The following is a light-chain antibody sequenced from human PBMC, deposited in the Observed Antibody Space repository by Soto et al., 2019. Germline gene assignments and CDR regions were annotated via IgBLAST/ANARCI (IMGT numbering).Light chain of an antibody. CDR1: SSDVGGYNY. CDR3: SSYTSSSIRV. CDR2: DVS. Sequence: QSALTQPASVSGSPGQSITISCTGTSSDVGGYNYVSWYQQHPGKAPKLMIYDVSNRPSGVSNRFSGSKSGNTASLTNSGLQAEDEADYYCSSYTSSSIRVFGTGTKVTVL. V-gene: IGLV2-14*01. J-gene: IGLJ1*01.